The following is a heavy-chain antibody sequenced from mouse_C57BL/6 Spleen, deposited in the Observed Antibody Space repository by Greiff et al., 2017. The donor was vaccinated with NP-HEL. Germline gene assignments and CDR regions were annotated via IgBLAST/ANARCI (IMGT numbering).Heavy chain of an antibody. CDR2: IHPNSGST. CDR1: GYTFTSYW. Sequence: QVQLKQPGAELVKPGASVKLSCKASGYTFTSYWMHWVKQRPGQGLEWIGMIHPNSGSTNYNEKFKSKATVTVDKSSITAYMQLSSLTSEDSAVYYCAREDGNSTWFAYWGQGALVTVSA. CDR3: AREDGNSTWFAY. J-gene: IGHJ3*01. V-gene: IGHV1-64*01. D-gene: IGHD2-1*01.